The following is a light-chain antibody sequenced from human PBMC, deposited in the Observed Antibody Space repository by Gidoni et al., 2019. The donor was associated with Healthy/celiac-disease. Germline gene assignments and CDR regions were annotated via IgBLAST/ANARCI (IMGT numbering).Light chain of an antibody. J-gene: IGKJ5*01. CDR3: QQRSNWPST. V-gene: IGKV3-11*01. CDR1: QSVSSY. Sequence: DIVFTQSPATLSLSPGDRATLSCRASQSVSSYLAWYQQKPGQAPRLLIYDASNRATGIPARFSGSGSGTDFTLTISSLEPEDFAVYYCQQRSNWPSTFGQGTRLEIK. CDR2: DAS.